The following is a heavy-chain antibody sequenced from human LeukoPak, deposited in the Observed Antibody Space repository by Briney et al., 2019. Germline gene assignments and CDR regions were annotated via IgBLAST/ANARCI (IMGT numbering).Heavy chain of an antibody. CDR3: ARSPFDLNWGFDY. CDR2: IYPGDSDT. CDR1: GYSFTSYW. J-gene: IGHJ4*02. Sequence: GESLKISGKCSGYSFTSYWIGWVRQMPGKGLEWMGIIYPGDSDTRYSPSFQGQVTISPDKSISTAYLQWSSLKASDPAMYYCARSPFDLNWGFDYWGQGTLVTVSS. V-gene: IGHV5-51*01. D-gene: IGHD7-27*01.